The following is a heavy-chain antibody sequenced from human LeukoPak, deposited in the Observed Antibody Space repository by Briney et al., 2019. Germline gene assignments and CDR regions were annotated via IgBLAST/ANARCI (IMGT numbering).Heavy chain of an antibody. J-gene: IGHJ4*02. Sequence: SETLSLTCTVSGSSISGGSYYWSWIRQPAGKRLEWIGRIYTSGSTNYNPSLKSRVTISVDTSKNQFSLKLSSVTAADTGVYYCAGTYPADRYGSGSYYNRWGQGTLVTVSS. V-gene: IGHV4-61*02. D-gene: IGHD3-10*01. CDR1: GSSISGGSYY. CDR3: AGTYPADRYGSGSYYNR. CDR2: IYTSGST.